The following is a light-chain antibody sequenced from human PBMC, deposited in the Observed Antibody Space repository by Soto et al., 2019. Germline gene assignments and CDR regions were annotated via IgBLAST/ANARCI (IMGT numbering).Light chain of an antibody. V-gene: IGKV1-9*01. Sequence: IQLTQSPSSLSASVGDRVTITCRASQGISSYLAWYQHKPVKAPKLLIYAASTLQSGVPSRFSGSGSGTDFTLTISSLQTEDFATYYCQQLNSYPRTFGGGTKVESK. CDR3: QQLNSYPRT. J-gene: IGKJ4*01. CDR1: QGISSY. CDR2: AAS.